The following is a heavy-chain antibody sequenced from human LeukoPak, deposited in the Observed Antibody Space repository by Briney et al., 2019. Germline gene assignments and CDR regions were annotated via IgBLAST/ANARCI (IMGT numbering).Heavy chain of an antibody. J-gene: IGHJ4*02. CDR1: GFTFSSYA. D-gene: IGHD2-2*02. CDR3: AKRYCSSTSCYTNY. V-gene: IGHV3-23*01. Sequence: GGSLRLSCAASGFTFSSYAMSWVRQAPGKGLEWVSAISGSGGSTYYADSVKGRFTISRDNSKNTLYLQMNSLRAEDTAVYYCAKRYCSSTSCYTNYWGQGTLVTVSS. CDR2: ISGSGGST.